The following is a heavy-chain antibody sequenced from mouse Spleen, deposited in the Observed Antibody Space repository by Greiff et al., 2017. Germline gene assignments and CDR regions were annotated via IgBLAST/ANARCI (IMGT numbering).Heavy chain of an antibody. CDR3: ASPYYYGSSYEDYYAMDY. Sequence: EVNVVESGGGLVKPGGSLKLSCAASGFTFSSYTMSWVRQTPEKRLEWVATISGGGGNTYYPDSVKGRFTISRDNAKNTLYLQMSSLRSEDTALYYCASPYYYGSSYEDYYAMDYWGQGTSVTVSS. J-gene: IGHJ4*01. CDR1: GFTFSSYT. D-gene: IGHD1-1*01. V-gene: IGHV5-9*01. CDR2: ISGGGGNT.